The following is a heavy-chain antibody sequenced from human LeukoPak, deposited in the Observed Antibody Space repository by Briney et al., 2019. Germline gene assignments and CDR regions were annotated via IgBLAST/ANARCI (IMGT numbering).Heavy chain of an antibody. D-gene: IGHD7-27*01. CDR3: ARDTTGDPYLDY. J-gene: IGHJ4*01. CDR2: ISGSGGST. Sequence: PGGSLRLSCAASGFTFSSYAMSWVRQAPGKGLEWVSAISGSGGSTYYADSVKGRFTISRDNSKNTLYLQMNSLRAEDTAVYYCARDTTGDPYLDYWGQEPWSPSPQ. CDR1: GFTFSSYA. V-gene: IGHV3-23*01.